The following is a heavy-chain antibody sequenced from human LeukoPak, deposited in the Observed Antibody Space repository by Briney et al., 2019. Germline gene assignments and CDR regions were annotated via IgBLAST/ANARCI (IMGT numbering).Heavy chain of an antibody. Sequence: ASVKVSCKASGYTFTSYGISWVRQAPGQGLEWMGWIGAYNGNTNYAQKLQGRVTMTTDTSTSTAYMELRSLRSDDTAVYYCASHDYGDFAFEYWGQGTLVTVSS. J-gene: IGHJ4*02. CDR1: GYTFTSYG. CDR3: ASHDYGDFAFEY. CDR2: IGAYNGNT. V-gene: IGHV1-18*01. D-gene: IGHD4-17*01.